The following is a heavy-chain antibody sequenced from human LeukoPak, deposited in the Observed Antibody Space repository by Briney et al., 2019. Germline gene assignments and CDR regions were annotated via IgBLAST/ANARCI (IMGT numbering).Heavy chain of an antibody. V-gene: IGHV3-23*01. Sequence: GGSLRLSCAASGFTFTTHGINWVRQAPGKGLEWVSAISPSGDITYYADSVKGRFTISRDNYKNTVTLQVSSLRVEDTAVYYCAKDDAWGRFQYWGQGTQVSVSS. J-gene: IGHJ1*01. D-gene: IGHD3-16*01. CDR1: GFTFTTHG. CDR3: AKDDAWGRFQY. CDR2: ISPSGDIT.